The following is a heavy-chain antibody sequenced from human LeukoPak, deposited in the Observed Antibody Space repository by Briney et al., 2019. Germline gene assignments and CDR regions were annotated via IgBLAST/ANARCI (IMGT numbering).Heavy chain of an antibody. CDR1: GYTFTGYY. D-gene: IGHD3-10*01. CDR3: ANIWWFGESVKHDAFDI. Sequence: ASVKVSCKASGYTFTGYYMHWVRQAPGQGLQWMGWINPNSGDTNYAQKFQGRVTMTRDTSISTAYMELSRLRCDDTAMYYCANIWWFGESVKHDAFDIWGQGTMVTVSS. CDR2: INPNSGDT. J-gene: IGHJ3*02. V-gene: IGHV1-2*02.